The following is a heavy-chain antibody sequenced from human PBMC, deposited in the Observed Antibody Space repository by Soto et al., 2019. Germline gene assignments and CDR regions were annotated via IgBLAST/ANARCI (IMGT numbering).Heavy chain of an antibody. CDR2: IDPSDSYT. CDR3: ARDSSSSQYYYYGMDV. J-gene: IGHJ6*02. Sequence: GESLKISCKGSGYSFTSYWISWVRQMPGKGLEWMGRIDPSDSYTNYSPSFQGHVTISADKSISTAYLQWSSLKASDTAMYYCARDSSSSQYYYYGMDVWGQGTTVPVSS. CDR1: GYSFTSYW. V-gene: IGHV5-10-1*01. D-gene: IGHD6-6*01.